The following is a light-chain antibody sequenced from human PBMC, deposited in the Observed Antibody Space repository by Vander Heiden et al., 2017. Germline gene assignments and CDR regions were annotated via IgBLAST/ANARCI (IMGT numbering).Light chain of an antibody. Sequence: QSALTQPRPVSGSPGQSVTISCTGTSSDVGAYNYVSWYQQHPGKAPQLMIYDVSKRPSGVPDRFSGSKSGNTASLTISGLQAEDEADYYCCSYAGTYTFYVFGTGTKVTVL. V-gene: IGLV2-11*01. CDR2: DVS. CDR1: SSDVGAYNY. J-gene: IGLJ1*01. CDR3: CSYAGTYTFYV.